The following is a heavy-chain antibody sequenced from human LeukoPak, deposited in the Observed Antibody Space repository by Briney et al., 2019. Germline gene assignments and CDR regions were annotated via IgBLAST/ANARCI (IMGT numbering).Heavy chain of an antibody. V-gene: IGHV4-61*01. CDR3: ARNTSSSPWFDP. J-gene: IGHJ5*02. D-gene: IGHD6-6*01. Sequence: SETLSLTCIVSGGSVSSPNSYWSWIRQPPGKGLEWIGNVYYIGTTSYNSSLKSRVTVSVDTSKNQFSLEVTSVTAADTAVYYCARNTSSSPWFDPWGQGTLVTVSS. CDR1: GGSVSSPNSY. CDR2: VYYIGTT.